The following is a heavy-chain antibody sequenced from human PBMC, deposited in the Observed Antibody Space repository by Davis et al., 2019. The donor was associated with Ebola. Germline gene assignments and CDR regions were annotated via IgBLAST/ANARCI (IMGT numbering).Heavy chain of an antibody. V-gene: IGHV3-53*04. Sequence: PGGSLRLSCTASGFTFGDYAMSWVRQAPGKGLEWVSVIYSGGSTYYADSVKGRFTISRHNSKNTLYLQMNSLRAEDTAVYYCARAANGDFSYWGQGTLVTVSS. CDR3: ARAANGDFSY. CDR2: IYSGGST. CDR1: GFTFGDYA. J-gene: IGHJ4*02. D-gene: IGHD4-17*01.